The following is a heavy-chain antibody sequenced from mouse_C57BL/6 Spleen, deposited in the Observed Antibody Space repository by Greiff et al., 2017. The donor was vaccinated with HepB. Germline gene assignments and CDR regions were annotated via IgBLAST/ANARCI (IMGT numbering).Heavy chain of an antibody. CDR2: IYPGDGDT. J-gene: IGHJ2*01. Sequence: QVQLLQSGPELVKPGASVKISCKASGYAFSSSWMNWVKQRPGKGLEWIGRIYPGDGDTNYNGKFKGKATLTADKSSSTAYMHLSSLTSEDSAVYSGATLYDGDCWGDVTTLTVSS. CDR3: ATLYDGDC. CDR1: GYAFSSSW. V-gene: IGHV1-82*01. D-gene: IGHD2-12*01.